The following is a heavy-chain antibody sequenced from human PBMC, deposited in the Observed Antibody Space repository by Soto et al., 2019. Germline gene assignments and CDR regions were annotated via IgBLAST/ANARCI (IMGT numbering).Heavy chain of an antibody. Sequence: ASVKVSCKASGYTFTSYYMHWVRQAPGQGLEWMGIINPSGGSTSYAQKFQGRVTMTRDTSTSTVYMELSSLRSEDTAVYYCARGGNYYDSSGPDAFDIWGKGTMVTVSS. CDR3: ARGGNYYDSSGPDAFDI. V-gene: IGHV1-46*01. CDR1: GYTFTSYY. D-gene: IGHD3-22*01. J-gene: IGHJ3*02. CDR2: INPSGGST.